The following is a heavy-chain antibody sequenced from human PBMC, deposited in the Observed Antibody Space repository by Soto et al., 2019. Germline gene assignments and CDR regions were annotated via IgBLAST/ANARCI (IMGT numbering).Heavy chain of an antibody. D-gene: IGHD5-18*01. CDR3: ARYRGYSYGYVGGTRDV. J-gene: IGHJ6*02. CDR2: IIPIFGTA. V-gene: IGHV1-69*13. Sequence: EASVKVSCKASGGTFSSYSISWVRQAPGQGLEWMGGIIPIFGTANYAQKFQGRVTITADESTSTAYMELSSLRSEDTAVYYCARYRGYSYGYVGGTRDVWGQGTTVTVSS. CDR1: GGTFSSYS.